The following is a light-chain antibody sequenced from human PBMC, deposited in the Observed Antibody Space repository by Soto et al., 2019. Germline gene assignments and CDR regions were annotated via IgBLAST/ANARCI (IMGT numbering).Light chain of an antibody. J-gene: IGKJ2*01. CDR1: QSISSY. CDR3: QQSYSTPYT. CDR2: AAS. Sequence: DIQMTQSPSSLSASVGDRVTITCRASQSISSYLNLYQQKPAKAPKLLIYAASSLQSGVPSRFSGSGSGTDFTLTISSLQPEDFGTYYCQQSYSTPYTFGQWIKLEIK. V-gene: IGKV1-39*01.